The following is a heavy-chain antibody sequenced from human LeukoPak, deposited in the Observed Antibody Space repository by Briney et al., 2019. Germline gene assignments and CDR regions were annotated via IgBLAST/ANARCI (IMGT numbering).Heavy chain of an antibody. CDR3: ARGDPGYYYYMDV. CDR1: GYTFTSYY. V-gene: IGHV1-46*01. CDR2: INTSGGRT. J-gene: IGHJ6*03. Sequence: ASVKVSCKASGYTFTSYYMHWVRQAPGQGVEWRGMINTSGGRTRYEQKFKGRVTMTRERSTSTVYMELSSLRSEDTAVYYCARGDPGYYYYMDVWGKGTTVTVSS.